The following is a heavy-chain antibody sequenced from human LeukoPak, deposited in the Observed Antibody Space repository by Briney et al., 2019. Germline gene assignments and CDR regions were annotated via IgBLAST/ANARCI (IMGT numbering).Heavy chain of an antibody. Sequence: SETLSLTCAVSGYSISSGYYWGWIRQPPGKGLEWIGSIYHSGSTYYNPSLKSQVTISVDTSKNQFSLKLSSVTAADTAVYYCARQPDARPGYFQHWGQGTLVTVSS. CDR1: GYSISSGYY. CDR3: ARQPDARPGYFQH. CDR2: IYHSGST. J-gene: IGHJ1*01. V-gene: IGHV4-38-2*01. D-gene: IGHD1-14*01.